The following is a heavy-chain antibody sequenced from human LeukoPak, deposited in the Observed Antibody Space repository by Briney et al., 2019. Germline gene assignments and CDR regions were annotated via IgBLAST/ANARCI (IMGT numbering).Heavy chain of an antibody. V-gene: IGHV3-33*01. Sequence: GRSLRLSCAASGFTFSSYGMHWVRQAPGKGLERVAVIWYDGSNKYYADSVKGRFTISRDNSKNTLYLQMNSLRAEDTAVYYCARVMDGDGFSPDYWGQGTLVTVSS. CDR2: IWYDGSNK. D-gene: IGHD5-24*01. J-gene: IGHJ4*02. CDR3: ARVMDGDGFSPDY. CDR1: GFTFSSYG.